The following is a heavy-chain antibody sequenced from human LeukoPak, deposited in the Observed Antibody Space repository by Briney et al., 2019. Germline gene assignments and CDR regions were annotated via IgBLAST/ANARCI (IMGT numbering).Heavy chain of an antibody. J-gene: IGHJ5*02. V-gene: IGHV1-8*01. Sequence: VASVKVSCKASGYTFTSYDINWVRQATGQGLEWMGWMNPNSGNTGYAQKFQGRVTMTRNTSISTAYMKLSSLRSEDTAVYYCARQSWGPITIENWFDPWGQGTLVTVSS. CDR3: ARQSWGPITIENWFDP. CDR1: GYTFTSYD. CDR2: MNPNSGNT. D-gene: IGHD1-14*01.